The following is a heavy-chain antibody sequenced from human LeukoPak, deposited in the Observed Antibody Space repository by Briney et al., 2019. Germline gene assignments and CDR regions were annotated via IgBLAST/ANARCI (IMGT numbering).Heavy chain of an antibody. Sequence: ASVKVSCKASGYTFISYGISWVRQAPGQGLEWMGWISAHNGNTDYARKLQGRVTMTTDTSTSTAYMELRSLRSDDTAVYYCARVGIQLWLLDYWGQGTLVTVSA. CDR1: GYTFISYG. J-gene: IGHJ4*02. CDR3: ARVGIQLWLLDY. CDR2: ISAHNGNT. V-gene: IGHV1-18*01. D-gene: IGHD5-18*01.